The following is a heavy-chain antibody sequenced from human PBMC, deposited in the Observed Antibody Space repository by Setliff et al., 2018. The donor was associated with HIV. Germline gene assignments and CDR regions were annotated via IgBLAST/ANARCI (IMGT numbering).Heavy chain of an antibody. CDR1: GYSISSGFY. CDR3: ARTRGRAPVSYYFDN. J-gene: IGHJ4*02. D-gene: IGHD2-2*01. V-gene: IGHV4-38-2*02. CDR2: VSYSGST. Sequence: SETLSLTCNVSGYSISSGFYWGWIRQPPGKGLEWIGYVSYSGSTSYNPSLNSRVTMSVDTSRDQFSLKLSSVTAADTAVYYCARTRGRAPVSYYFDNWGQGRLVTVSS.